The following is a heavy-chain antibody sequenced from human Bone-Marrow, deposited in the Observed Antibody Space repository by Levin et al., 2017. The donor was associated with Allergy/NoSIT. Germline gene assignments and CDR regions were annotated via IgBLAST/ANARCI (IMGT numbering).Heavy chain of an antibody. CDR3: AKFAWAGPEPYNFDY. D-gene: IGHD3-16*01. CDR1: GFTFDDYA. Sequence: SLKISCAASGFTFDDYAMHWVRQVPGKGLEWVSGIDWNSGTIDYADSVKGRFTISRDNAKNSLYLQMNSLRPEDTAFYYCAKFAWAGPEPYNFDYWGQGTLVTVSS. J-gene: IGHJ4*02. V-gene: IGHV3-9*01. CDR2: IDWNSGTI.